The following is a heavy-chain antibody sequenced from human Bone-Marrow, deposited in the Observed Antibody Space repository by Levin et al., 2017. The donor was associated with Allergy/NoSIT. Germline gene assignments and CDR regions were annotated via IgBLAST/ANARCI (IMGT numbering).Heavy chain of an antibody. V-gene: IGHV4-61*02. D-gene: IGHD5-24*01. CDR1: GGSISSGSYY. Sequence: SQTLSLTCTVSGGSISSGSYYWSWIRQPAGKGLEWIGRIYTRGTTYYNPSLKSRVTISIDTSKTHFSLNLTSVTAADTAVYYCARDKNGYPEYWGQGTLVTVSS. CDR3: ARDKNGYPEY. J-gene: IGHJ4*02. CDR2: IYTRGTT.